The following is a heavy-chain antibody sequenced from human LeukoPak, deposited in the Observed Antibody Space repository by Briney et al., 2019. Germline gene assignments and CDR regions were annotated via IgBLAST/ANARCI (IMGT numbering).Heavy chain of an antibody. CDR3: ASFCSSTSCYRMDV. V-gene: IGHV3-21*01. Sequence: GGSLRLSCAASGFIFSSYAINWVRQAPGKGLEWVSSISSSSSYIYYADSVKGRFTISRDNPKNSLYLQMNSLRAEDTAVYYCASFCSSTSCYRMDVWGQGTTVTVSS. D-gene: IGHD2-2*01. CDR1: GFIFSSYA. CDR2: ISSSSSYI. J-gene: IGHJ6*02.